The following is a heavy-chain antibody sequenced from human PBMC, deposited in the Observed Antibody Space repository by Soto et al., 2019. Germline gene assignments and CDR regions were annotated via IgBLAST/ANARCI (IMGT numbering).Heavy chain of an antibody. V-gene: IGHV3-30*18. D-gene: IGHD3-10*01. CDR3: AKSSLSGSGSYLPS. J-gene: IGHJ4*02. CDR2: ISYDGSSK. Sequence: GGSLRLSCAASGFTFSSYGMHWVRQAPGKGLEWVAVISYDGSSKYYADSVKGRFTISRDNSKNTLYLQMNSLRAEDTAVYYCAKSSLSGSGSYLPSWGQGTLVTVSS. CDR1: GFTFSSYG.